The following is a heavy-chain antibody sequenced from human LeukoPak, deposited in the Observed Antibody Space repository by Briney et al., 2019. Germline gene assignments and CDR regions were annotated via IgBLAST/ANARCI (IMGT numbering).Heavy chain of an antibody. CDR3: ARSGIGRAFDI. J-gene: IGHJ3*02. Sequence: RPGGSLRLSCAGSGFNLDDYGMSWVRQGPGKGLEWVSRINSDATTTTYGDSVKGRFTVSRDNAKNMVYLEMNSLRGDDTAVYYCARSGIGRAFDIWGQGATVTVSS. D-gene: IGHD1-1*01. CDR1: GFNLDDYG. V-gene: IGHV3-20*04. CDR2: INSDATTT.